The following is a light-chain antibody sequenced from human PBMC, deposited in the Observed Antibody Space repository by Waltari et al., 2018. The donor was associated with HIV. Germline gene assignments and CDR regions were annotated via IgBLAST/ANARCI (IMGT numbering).Light chain of an antibody. Sequence: QSALTQPRSVSGSPGQSVTISCTGTSRDVGAYNYVSWYQQHPGKAPKVILADVSKRPSGVPDRFSGSKSGNTASLTISGLQAEDEADYYCCSYAGSYTRVFGGGTKLTVL. CDR1: SRDVGAYNY. CDR3: CSYAGSYTRV. J-gene: IGLJ3*02. V-gene: IGLV2-11*01. CDR2: DVS.